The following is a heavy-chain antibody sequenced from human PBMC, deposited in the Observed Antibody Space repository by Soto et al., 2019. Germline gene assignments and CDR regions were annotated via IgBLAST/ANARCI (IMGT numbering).Heavy chain of an antibody. CDR2: IYWTDDK. CDR3: AHKLPVTTSAFDI. J-gene: IGHJ3*02. CDR1: GFSLNTSGVG. D-gene: IGHD4-17*01. Sequence: ESGPTLVKPTQTLTLTCHFSGFSLNTSGVGVGWVRQPPGRALEWLAVIYWTDDKRYSPSLKSRLSITKDTSKNQVVLTMTNMDPMDTAIFFCAHKLPVTTSAFDIWGQGTMVTVSS. V-gene: IGHV2-5*01.